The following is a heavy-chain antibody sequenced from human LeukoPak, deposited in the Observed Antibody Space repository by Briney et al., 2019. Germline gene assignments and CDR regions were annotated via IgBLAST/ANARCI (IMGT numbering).Heavy chain of an antibody. CDR2: IYYSGST. D-gene: IGHD3-16*01. CDR1: GVSISSYY. J-gene: IGHJ6*03. V-gene: IGHV4-59*01. Sequence: SETLSLTCTVSGVSISSYYWSWLRQPPGKGREGWGYIYYSGSTNYKSSLKSRVTISVDTPKKQFSLKLSSVTAADTAVYYCARETSQKGAHYMDVWGKGTTVTISS. CDR3: ARETSQKGAHYMDV.